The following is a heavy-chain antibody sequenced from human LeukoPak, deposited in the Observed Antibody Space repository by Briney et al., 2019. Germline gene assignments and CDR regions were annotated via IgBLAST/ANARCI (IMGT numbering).Heavy chain of an antibody. D-gene: IGHD5-18*01. Sequence: SETLSLTCTVSGGSISSSSYYWGWIRQPPGKGLEWIGSIYYSGSTYYNPSLKSRVTISVDTSKNQFSLKVGSMTAADTAVYYCARAGGYGLIDYWGQGTLVTVSS. CDR3: ARAGGYGLIDY. V-gene: IGHV4-39*07. CDR2: IYYSGST. J-gene: IGHJ4*02. CDR1: GGSISSSSYY.